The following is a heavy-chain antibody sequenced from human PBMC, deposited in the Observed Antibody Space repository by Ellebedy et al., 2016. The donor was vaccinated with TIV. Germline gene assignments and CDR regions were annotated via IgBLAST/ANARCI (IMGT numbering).Heavy chain of an antibody. Sequence: MPSETLSLTCAVYGGSFSGYYWSWIRQPPGKGLEWIGEINHSGSTNYNPSLKSRVTISVDTSKNQFSLKLSSVTAADTAVYYCARGPLAAVTTKYYFDYWGQGTLVTVSS. CDR2: INHSGST. CDR3: ARGPLAAVTTKYYFDY. CDR1: GGSFSGYY. D-gene: IGHD4-17*01. V-gene: IGHV4-34*01. J-gene: IGHJ4*02.